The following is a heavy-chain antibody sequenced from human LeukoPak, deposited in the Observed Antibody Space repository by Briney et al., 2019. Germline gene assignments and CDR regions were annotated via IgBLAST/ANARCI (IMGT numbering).Heavy chain of an antibody. J-gene: IGHJ3*02. Sequence: VASLRLSCAASGFTFSSYAMSWVRQAPGKGLEWVSAISGSGGSTYYADSVKGRFTISRDNSKNTLYLQMNSLRAEDTAVYYCAKSLNWNLNAFDIWGQGTMVTVSS. CDR3: AKSLNWNLNAFDI. CDR1: GFTFSSYA. D-gene: IGHD1-1*01. CDR2: ISGSGGST. V-gene: IGHV3-23*01.